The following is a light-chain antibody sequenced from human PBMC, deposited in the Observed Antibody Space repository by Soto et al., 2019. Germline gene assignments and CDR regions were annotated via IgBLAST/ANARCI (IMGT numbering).Light chain of an antibody. CDR3: HQYGSSPST. CDR2: GAS. CDR1: QSVSSNY. Sequence: EIGLTQSPGTLSLSPGERATLSCTASQSVSSNYLAWYQQKPGQAPRLLIYGASSRATGIPDRFSGSGSGTDFTLTISRLEPEDFAVYYCHQYGSSPSTFGQGTKVDIK. J-gene: IGKJ1*01. V-gene: IGKV3-20*01.